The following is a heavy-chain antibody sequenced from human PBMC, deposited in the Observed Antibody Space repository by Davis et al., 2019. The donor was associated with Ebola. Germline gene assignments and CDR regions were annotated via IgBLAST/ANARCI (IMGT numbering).Heavy chain of an antibody. Sequence: MPSETLSLTCTVSGGSISSYYWSWIRQPPGKGLEWIGYIYYSGSTNYNPSLKSRVTISVDTSKNQFSLKLSSVTATDTAVYYCARERTGNYAIDVWGQGTTVTVSS. CDR1: GGSISSYY. D-gene: IGHD3-16*01. CDR2: IYYSGST. CDR3: ARERTGNYAIDV. V-gene: IGHV4-59*01. J-gene: IGHJ6*02.